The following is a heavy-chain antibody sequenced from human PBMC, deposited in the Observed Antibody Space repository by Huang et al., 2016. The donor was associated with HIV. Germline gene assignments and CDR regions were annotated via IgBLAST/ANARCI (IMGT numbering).Heavy chain of an antibody. CDR3: ARGFGINYNHEAFDV. CDR2: MNPKSGNV. Sequence: QIQLAQSGAEVKKPGASVKVSCKASGYTFTNYDINWVRQASGHGLEWIGGMNPKSGNVGYTNKFQGRVAILRNSSINTSYLEVTSLTSEDTAVYYCARGFGINYNHEAFDVWGQGTMVTVSS. D-gene: IGHD3-10*01. CDR1: GYTFTNYD. J-gene: IGHJ3*01. V-gene: IGHV1-8*01.